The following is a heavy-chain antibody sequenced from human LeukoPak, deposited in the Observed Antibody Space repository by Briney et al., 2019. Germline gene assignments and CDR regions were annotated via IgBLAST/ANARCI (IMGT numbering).Heavy chain of an antibody. V-gene: IGHV3-7*01. CDR1: GFTFSSYW. CDR2: IKQDGSEK. Sequence: PGGSLRLSCAASGFTFSSYWMSWVRQAPGKGPEWVANIKQDGSEKYYVDSVKGRFTISRDNAKNSLYLQMNSLRAEDTAVYYCARTRTRAGYYFDYWGQGTLVTVSS. CDR3: ARTRTRAGYYFDY. J-gene: IGHJ4*02. D-gene: IGHD1/OR15-1a*01.